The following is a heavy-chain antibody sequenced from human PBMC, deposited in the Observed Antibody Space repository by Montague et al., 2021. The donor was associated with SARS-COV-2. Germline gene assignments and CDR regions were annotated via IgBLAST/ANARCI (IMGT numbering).Heavy chain of an antibody. Sequence: SLRLSCAASGFIVSHNYMSWVRQAPGKGLEWVSIIYSGGNTYYADSVKGRFTISRDNSKNTPYLQMNSLRAEDTALYYCARDPYGMDVWGQGTTVTVSS. CDR2: IYSGGNT. CDR3: ARDPYGMDV. J-gene: IGHJ6*02. V-gene: IGHV3-66*01. CDR1: GFIVSHNY.